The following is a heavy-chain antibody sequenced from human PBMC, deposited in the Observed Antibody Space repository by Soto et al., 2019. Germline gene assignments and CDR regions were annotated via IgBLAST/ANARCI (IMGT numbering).Heavy chain of an antibody. J-gene: IGHJ6*02. V-gene: IGHV1-46*01. CDR3: ARALAPFYYYYGMDV. CDR1: GYTFTTYY. CDR2: IIPSGGST. Sequence: EASVKVSCKASGYTFTTYYMHWVRQAPGQGLEWMGTIIPSGGSTSYAQKFQGRVTMTRDTPTSTAYMELSSLTSEDTAVYYCARALAPFYYYYGMDVWGQGTTVTVSS. D-gene: IGHD3-3*02.